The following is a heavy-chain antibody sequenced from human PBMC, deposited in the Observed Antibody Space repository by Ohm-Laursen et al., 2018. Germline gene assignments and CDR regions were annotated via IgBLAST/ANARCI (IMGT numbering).Heavy chain of an antibody. J-gene: IGHJ4*02. Sequence: PGTLSLTCTVSGGSISSYYWSWIRQPAGRGLEWIGRIHTSGTTNYNPSLQSRVTMSVDTSKNQFSLNLSSVTAADTAVYYCSGGGFWGQGTLVTVSS. CDR2: IHTSGTT. CDR1: GGSISSYY. CDR3: SGGGF. V-gene: IGHV4-4*07.